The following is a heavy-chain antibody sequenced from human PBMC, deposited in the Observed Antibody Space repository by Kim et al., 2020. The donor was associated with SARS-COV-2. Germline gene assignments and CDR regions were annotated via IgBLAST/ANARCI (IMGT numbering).Heavy chain of an antibody. Sequence: SETLSLTCTVSGGSISSGGYYWSWIRQHPGKGLEWIGYIYYSGSTYYNPSLKSRVTISVDTSKNQFSLKLSSVTAADTAVYYCARDWSAYYYGSGSIEPYGMDVWGQGTTVTVSS. CDR3: ARDWSAYYYGSGSIEPYGMDV. D-gene: IGHD3-10*01. CDR2: IYYSGST. CDR1: GGSISSGGYY. V-gene: IGHV4-31*03. J-gene: IGHJ6*02.